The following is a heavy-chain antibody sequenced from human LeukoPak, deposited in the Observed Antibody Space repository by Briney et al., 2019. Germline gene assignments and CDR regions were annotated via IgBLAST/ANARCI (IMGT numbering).Heavy chain of an antibody. J-gene: IGHJ6*02. Sequence: GGSLRLSCVVSGFTVTGYSMHWVRQAPGTGLEWVAVMSYDGTNKYYADSVKGRFTISRDNSKNTLYLQMNNLRAQDTAVYYCARDPGSGYFLWGQGTTVTVSS. CDR3: ARDPGSGYFL. CDR1: GFTVTGYS. CDR2: MSYDGTNK. V-gene: IGHV3-30-3*01. D-gene: IGHD3-3*01.